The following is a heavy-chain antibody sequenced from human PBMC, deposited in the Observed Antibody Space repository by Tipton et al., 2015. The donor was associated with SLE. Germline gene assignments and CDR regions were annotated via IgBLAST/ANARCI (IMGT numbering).Heavy chain of an antibody. CDR2: IYYSGST. V-gene: IGHV4-59*12. CDR3: ARVGDYYNSGSRVFDH. CDR1: GGSISSYY. Sequence: TLSLTCTVSGGSISSYYWSWIRQPPGKGLEWIGYIYYSGSTNYNPSLKSRVTISVDTSKNQFSLKLSSVTAADTAVYFCARVGDYYNSGSRVFDHWGQGILVTVSS. D-gene: IGHD3-10*01. J-gene: IGHJ4*02.